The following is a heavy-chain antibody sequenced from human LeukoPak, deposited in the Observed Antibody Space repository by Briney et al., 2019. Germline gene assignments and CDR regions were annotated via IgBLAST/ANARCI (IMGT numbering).Heavy chain of an antibody. CDR3: ARNSGYDLPRGYYYYYGMDV. CDR1: GFTFNNYP. Sequence: GGSLRLSCAASGFTFNNYPMSWVRQAPGKGLEWVSAISDNGDDTKYADSVKGRFTISRDNSKNSLYLQMNSLRTEDTALYYCARNSGYDLPRGYYYYYGMDVWGQGTTVTVSS. D-gene: IGHD5-12*01. J-gene: IGHJ6*02. CDR2: ISDNGDDT. V-gene: IGHV3-43*02.